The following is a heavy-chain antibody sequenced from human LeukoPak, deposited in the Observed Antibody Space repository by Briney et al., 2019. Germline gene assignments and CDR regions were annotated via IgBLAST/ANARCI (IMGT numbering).Heavy chain of an antibody. CDR1: GFTFSSYE. V-gene: IGHV3-48*03. J-gene: IGHJ5*02. CDR2: ISSSGSTI. D-gene: IGHD3-22*01. Sequence: GGSLRLSCAASGFTFSSYEMNWVRQAPGKGLEWVSYISSSGSTIYYADSVKGRFTISRDNAKNSLYLQMNSLRAEDTAVYYCASLYGSSGYYLENWFDPWGQGTLVTVSS. CDR3: ASLYGSSGYYLENWFDP.